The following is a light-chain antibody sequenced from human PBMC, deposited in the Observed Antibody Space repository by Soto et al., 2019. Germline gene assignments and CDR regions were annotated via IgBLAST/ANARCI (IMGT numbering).Light chain of an antibody. CDR1: QSLLERANGSTF. V-gene: IGKV2-40*01. CDR2: TLS. CDR3: MQRVECPST. J-gene: IGKJ2*01. Sequence: AMTQSPLSLSVTPGEATSMSCRSSQSLLERANGSTFVDWYLRTSGLPPQRLIYTLSYRAPGVPDRFSGSGSDTEFTLPISSVETEAVGVYSGMQRVECPSTFGHGTKLE.